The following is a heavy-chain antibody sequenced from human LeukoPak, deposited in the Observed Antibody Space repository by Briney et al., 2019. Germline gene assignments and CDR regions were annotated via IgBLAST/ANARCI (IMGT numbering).Heavy chain of an antibody. CDR2: IYYSGTT. V-gene: IGHV4-39*07. D-gene: IGHD3-9*01. Sequence: SETLSLTCTVSGGGSISGSSFWWAWIRRPPGKGLEWIGNIYYSGTTNYNPSLESRVAISVDTSKNQFSLKLSSVTAADTAVYYCARGSFHWLLDWGQGTLVTVSS. CDR3: ARGSFHWLLD. CDR1: GGGSISGSSFW. J-gene: IGHJ4*02.